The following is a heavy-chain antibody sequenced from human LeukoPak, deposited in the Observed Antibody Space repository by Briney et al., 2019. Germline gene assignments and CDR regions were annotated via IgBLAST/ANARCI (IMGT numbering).Heavy chain of an antibody. CDR2: IYYSGST. V-gene: IGHV4-39*01. J-gene: IGHJ4*02. CDR1: GGSISSSSYY. Sequence: SSETLSLTCTVSGGSISSSSYYWGWIRQPPGKGLEWIGSIYYSGSTYYNPSLKSRVTISVDTSKNQFSLKLSSVTAADTAVYYCARFRKRHTLYSGYDYGGGYFDYWGQGTLVIVSS. D-gene: IGHD5-12*01. CDR3: ARFRKRHTLYSGYDYGGGYFDY.